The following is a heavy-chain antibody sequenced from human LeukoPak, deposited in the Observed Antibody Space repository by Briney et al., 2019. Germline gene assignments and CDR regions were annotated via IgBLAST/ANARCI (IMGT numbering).Heavy chain of an antibody. V-gene: IGHV3-48*04. CDR2: ISSSSDTI. CDR1: GFTFGPYT. D-gene: IGHD5-24*01. J-gene: IGHJ4*02. Sequence: GGSLRLSCTASGFTFGPYTMNWVRQAPGKGLEWVSHISSSSDTIYYADSVKGRFTISRDNAKNSLYLQMNSLRAEDTAVCYCAREEIPRHSIDYWGQGTLVTVSS. CDR3: AREEIPRHSIDY.